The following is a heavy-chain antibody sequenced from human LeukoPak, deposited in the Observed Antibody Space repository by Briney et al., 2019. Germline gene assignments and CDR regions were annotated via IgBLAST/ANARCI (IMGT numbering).Heavy chain of an antibody. Sequence: ASVKVSCKASGYTFTSYDINWVRQATGQGLEWMGWMNPNSGNTGYAQKFQGRVTMTRNTSISTAYMELSSLGSEDTAVYYCATSGKRWYYDFWNAYYYYGMDVWGQGTTDTVSS. J-gene: IGHJ6*02. D-gene: IGHD3-3*01. CDR1: GYTFTSYD. CDR3: ATSGKRWYYDFWNAYYYYGMDV. V-gene: IGHV1-8*01. CDR2: MNPNSGNT.